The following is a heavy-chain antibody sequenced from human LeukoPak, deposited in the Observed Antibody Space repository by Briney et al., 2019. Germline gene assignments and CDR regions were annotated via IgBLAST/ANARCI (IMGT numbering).Heavy chain of an antibody. V-gene: IGHV3-15*01. CDR3: TTGYYGSGNNDY. J-gene: IGHJ4*02. D-gene: IGHD3-10*01. Sequence: GGSLRLSXAASGFTFSNAWMSWVRQAPGKGLEWVGRIKSKTDGGTTDYAAPVKGRFTISRDDSKNTLYLQMNSLKTEDTAVYYCTTGYYGSGNNDYWGQGTLVTVSS. CDR1: GFTFSNAW. CDR2: IKSKTDGGTT.